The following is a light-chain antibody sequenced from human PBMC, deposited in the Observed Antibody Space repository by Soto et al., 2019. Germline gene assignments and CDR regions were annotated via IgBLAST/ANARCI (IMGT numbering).Light chain of an antibody. Sequence: DIQRTQSPASLSASVGDRVTITCGASQSISSYLNWYQQKPGKAPKLLIYAASSLQSGVPSRFSGSGSGTDFTLTISSLQPEDFATYYCQQSYSTSITFGQGTRLEIK. CDR3: QQSYSTSIT. V-gene: IGKV1-39*01. CDR1: QSISSY. J-gene: IGKJ5*01. CDR2: AAS.